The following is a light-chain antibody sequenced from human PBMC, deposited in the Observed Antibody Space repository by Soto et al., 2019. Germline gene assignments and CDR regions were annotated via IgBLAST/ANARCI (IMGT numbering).Light chain of an antibody. J-gene: IGKJ1*01. Sequence: DIQLTQSPSTLSASVGDRVTITCRASQSINSWLAWYQQKPGKAPKLLIYKASTLESGVPSRLSGSGSGTEFTLTISSLQPDDFATYYCQQYNSYSTFGQGTKVEIE. CDR1: QSINSW. CDR2: KAS. CDR3: QQYNSYST. V-gene: IGKV1-5*03.